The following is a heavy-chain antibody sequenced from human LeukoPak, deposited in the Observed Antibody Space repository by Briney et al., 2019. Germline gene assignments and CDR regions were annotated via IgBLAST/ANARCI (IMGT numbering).Heavy chain of an antibody. CDR3: ARQISDYYYYYIDV. CDR2: IYYSGTT. D-gene: IGHD3-10*01. J-gene: IGHJ6*03. CDR1: GGSISSSHYY. Sequence: PSETLSLTCSVSGGSISSSHYYWGWIRQPPGKGLEWIGTIYYSGTTYYNPSLESRATISEDTSMNQFSLTLRSVTAADTAVYYCARQISDYYYYYIDVWGKGTTVTVSS. V-gene: IGHV4-39*01.